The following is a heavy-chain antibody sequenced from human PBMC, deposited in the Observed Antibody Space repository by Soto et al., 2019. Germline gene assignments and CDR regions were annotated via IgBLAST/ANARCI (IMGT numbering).Heavy chain of an antibody. V-gene: IGHV1-69*13. D-gene: IGHD1-26*01. CDR2: IIPIFGTA. CDR1: GYTFTSYG. CDR3: ARAKDANSGSYYYYYGMDV. J-gene: IGHJ6*02. Sequence: SVKVSCKASGYTFTSYGISWVRQAPGQGLEWMGGIIPIFGTANYAQKFQGRVTITADESTSTAYMELSSLRSEDTAVYYCARAKDANSGSYYYYYGMDVWGQGTTVTVSS.